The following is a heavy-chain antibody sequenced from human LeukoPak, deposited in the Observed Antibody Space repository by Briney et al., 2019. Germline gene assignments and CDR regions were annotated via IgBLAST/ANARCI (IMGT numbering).Heavy chain of an antibody. Sequence: ASVKVSCKASGFTFTSSAMQWVRQARGQRLAWIGWIVVGSGNTNYAQKFQERVTITRDMSTSTAYMELSSLRSEDTAVYYCAADPSPDAILAGYRTHYYYYGMDVWGQGTTVTVSS. CDR3: AADPSPDAILAGYRTHYYYYGMDV. CDR1: GFTFTSSA. V-gene: IGHV1-58*02. D-gene: IGHD3-9*01. CDR2: IVVGSGNT. J-gene: IGHJ6*02.